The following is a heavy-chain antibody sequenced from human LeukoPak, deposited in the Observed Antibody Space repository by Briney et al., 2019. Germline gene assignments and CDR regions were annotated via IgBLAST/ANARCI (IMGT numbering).Heavy chain of an antibody. Sequence: GGSLRLSCAASGFTFSSYNMNWVRQAPGKGLEWVAFIRNKDYGETTEYAASVKGRFSISRDDSESIAYLQMSSLKAEDTAVYYCSRALRLSGDAFDTWGQGTMVTVSS. CDR1: GFTFSSYN. CDR3: SRALRLSGDAFDT. J-gene: IGHJ3*02. CDR2: IRNKDYGETT. D-gene: IGHD2/OR15-2a*01. V-gene: IGHV3-71*01.